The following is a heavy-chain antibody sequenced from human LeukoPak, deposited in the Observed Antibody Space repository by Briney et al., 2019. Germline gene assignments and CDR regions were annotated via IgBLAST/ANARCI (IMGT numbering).Heavy chain of an antibody. CDR3: ARGYSYGWSY. CDR2: ISSSGNTI. V-gene: IGHV3-48*04. Sequence: GGSLRLSCAASGFTFSSYWMSWVRQAPGKGLEWVSYISSSGNTIYYADSVKGRFTISRDNAKNSLYLQMNSLRAEDTAVYYCARGYSYGWSYWGQGTLVTVSS. D-gene: IGHD5-18*01. CDR1: GFTFSSYW. J-gene: IGHJ4*02.